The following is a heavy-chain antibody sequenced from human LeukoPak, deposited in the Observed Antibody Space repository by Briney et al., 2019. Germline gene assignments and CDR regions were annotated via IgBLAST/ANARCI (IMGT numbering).Heavy chain of an antibody. Sequence: AGGSLRLSCAASGFTFSSYGMHWVRQAPGKGLEWVAVISYDGSNKYYADSVKGRFTISRDNSKNTLYLQMNSLRAEDTAVYYCARDHYDYVWGSTYGMDVWGQGTTVTVSS. V-gene: IGHV3-30*03. D-gene: IGHD3-16*01. CDR2: ISYDGSNK. J-gene: IGHJ6*02. CDR3: ARDHYDYVWGSTYGMDV. CDR1: GFTFSSYG.